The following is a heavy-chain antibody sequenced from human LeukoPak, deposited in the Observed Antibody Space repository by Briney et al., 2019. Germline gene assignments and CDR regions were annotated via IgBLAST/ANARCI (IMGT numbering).Heavy chain of an antibody. Sequence: ASVKVSCKASGYTFTSYYMHWVRQAPGQGLEWMGIINPRGGSTSYAQKFQGRVTMTRDTSTSTVYMELSSLRSEDTAVYYCAREGGEDYDSSGYYLVYWGQGTLVTVSS. CDR1: GYTFTSYY. CDR3: AREGGEDYDSSGYYLVY. D-gene: IGHD3-22*01. V-gene: IGHV1-46*03. CDR2: INPRGGST. J-gene: IGHJ4*02.